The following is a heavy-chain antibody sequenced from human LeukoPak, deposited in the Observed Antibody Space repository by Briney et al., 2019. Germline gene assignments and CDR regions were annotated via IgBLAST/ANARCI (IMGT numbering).Heavy chain of an antibody. CDR1: GYTFASYG. D-gene: IGHD4-23*01. CDR2: IGAYNGNT. CDR3: ARDNAVGTGDFDY. Sequence: ASVTVSCKASGYTFASYGISWVRQAPGQGLEWMGWIGAYNGNTNYAQKLQGRATMTTDTSTSTAYMELRSLRSDDTAVYYCARDNAVGTGDFDYWGQGTLVTVSS. V-gene: IGHV1-18*01. J-gene: IGHJ4*02.